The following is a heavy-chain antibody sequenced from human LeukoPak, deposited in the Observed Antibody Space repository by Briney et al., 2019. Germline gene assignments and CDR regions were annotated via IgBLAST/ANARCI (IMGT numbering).Heavy chain of an antibody. Sequence: PGGSLRLSCAASGFTFSSYAMSWVRQAPGKGLEWVSAISGSGGSTYYADSVKGRFTISRDNSKNTLYLQMNSLRAEDTAVYYCAGNTNDYDILTGYYTPFDYWGQGTLVTVSS. D-gene: IGHD3-9*01. CDR1: GFTFSSYA. V-gene: IGHV3-23*01. J-gene: IGHJ4*02. CDR2: ISGSGGST. CDR3: AGNTNDYDILTGYYTPFDY.